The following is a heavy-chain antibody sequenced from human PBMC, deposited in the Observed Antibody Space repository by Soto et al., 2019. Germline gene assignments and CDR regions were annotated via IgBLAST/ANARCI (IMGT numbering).Heavy chain of an antibody. CDR3: EKVGDGFTNGECNIEAINTKKSNYYGMDV. CDR1: VFTFSSYA. V-gene: IGHV3-23*01. J-gene: IGHJ6*01. Sequence: GGSLRLSCAASVFTFSSYAMSWVRQAPGKGLEWVSAISGSGGSTYYADSVKGRFTISRDNSKNTLYLQMNSLRAEDTAVYYLEKVGDGFTNGECNIEAINTKKSNYYGMDVWGQGTTVTV. D-gene: IGHD2-8*01. CDR2: ISGSGGST.